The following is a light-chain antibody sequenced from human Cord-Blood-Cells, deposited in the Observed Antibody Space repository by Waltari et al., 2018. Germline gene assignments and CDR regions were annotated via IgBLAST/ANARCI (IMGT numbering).Light chain of an antibody. J-gene: IGKJ4*01. CDR2: DAS. V-gene: IGKV1-33*01. CDR3: QQYDNLPLT. Sequence: DLQMTQSPSSLSASLGDRVTITCQASQDISNYINWYQQKPGKAPKLLIYDASNLETGVPSRFSGSGSGTDFTFTISSLQPEDIATYYCQQYDNLPLTFGGGTKVEIK. CDR1: QDISNY.